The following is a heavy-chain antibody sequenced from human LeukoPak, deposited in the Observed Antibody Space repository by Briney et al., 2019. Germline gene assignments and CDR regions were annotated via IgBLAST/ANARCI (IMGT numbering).Heavy chain of an antibody. CDR1: GLLVSNKY. V-gene: IGHV3-53*01. D-gene: IGHD6-19*01. CDR3: ARDRNSGWYSWGFDY. Sequence: GGSLRPSCAASGLLVSNKYISWVRQAPGKGPEWVSVIRSGGTTFYADSVKGRFTVSRDTSENTVYLQMNSLRAEDTAVYYCARDRNSGWYSWGFDYWGQGALVIVSS. CDR2: IRSGGTT. J-gene: IGHJ4*02.